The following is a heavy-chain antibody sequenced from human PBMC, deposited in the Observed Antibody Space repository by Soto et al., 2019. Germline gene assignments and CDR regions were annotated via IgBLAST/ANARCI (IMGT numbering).Heavy chain of an antibody. CDR2: IIVGTGNT. CDR3: ASVGSGL. V-gene: IGHV1-58*01. Sequence: QKQLVQSGPEVKKPGTSVKVSCKASGFNFATSAVQWVRQARGQGLEWIGWIIVGTGNTNHAQKFRERFTVTRDVPTRTAYLEVRRLISDDTAVYYCASVGSGLWGQGTLVTVSS. CDR1: GFNFATSA. J-gene: IGHJ4*02. D-gene: IGHD5-12*01.